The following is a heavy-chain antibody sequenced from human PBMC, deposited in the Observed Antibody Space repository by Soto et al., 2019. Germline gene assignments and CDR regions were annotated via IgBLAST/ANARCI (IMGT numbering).Heavy chain of an antibody. CDR2: IYYSGST. V-gene: IGHV4-39*01. Sequence: ASETLSLTCTVSGGSISSSSYYWGWIRQPPGKGLEWIGSIYYSGSTYYNPSLKSRVTISVDTSKNQFSLKLSSVTAADTAVYYCTLQRWLQLRYYYYSGMDVSGQGNTVIVSS. J-gene: IGHJ6*01. D-gene: IGHD5-12*01. CDR3: TLQRWLQLRYYYYSGMDV. CDR1: GGSISSSSYY.